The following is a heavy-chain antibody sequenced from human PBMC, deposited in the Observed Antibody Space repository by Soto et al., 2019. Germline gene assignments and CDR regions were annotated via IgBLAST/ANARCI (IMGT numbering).Heavy chain of an antibody. CDR3: ARDPDGSYAHDAFDI. V-gene: IGHV1-18*04. D-gene: IGHD1-26*01. J-gene: IGHJ3*02. CDR1: GYTFTSYG. Sequence: ASVKVSCKASGYTFTSYGISWVRQAPGQGLEWMGWISAYNGNTNYAQKLQGRVTMTTDTSTSTAYMELRSLRSDDTAVYYCARDPDGSYAHDAFDIWGHGTMVTVSS. CDR2: ISAYNGNT.